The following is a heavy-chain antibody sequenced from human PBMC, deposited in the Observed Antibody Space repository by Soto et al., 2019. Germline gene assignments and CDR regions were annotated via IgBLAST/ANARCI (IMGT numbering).Heavy chain of an antibody. V-gene: IGHV3-30-3*01. J-gene: IGHJ4*02. CDR3: ARDYLEYFDY. Sequence: GGSLRLSCAASGFTFSSYAMHWVRQAPGKGLEWVAVISYDGSNKYYADSVKGRFTISRDNSKNTLYLQMNSLRAEDTAVYYCARDYLEYFDYWGQGTLVTVSS. CDR1: GFTFSSYA. CDR2: ISYDGSNK.